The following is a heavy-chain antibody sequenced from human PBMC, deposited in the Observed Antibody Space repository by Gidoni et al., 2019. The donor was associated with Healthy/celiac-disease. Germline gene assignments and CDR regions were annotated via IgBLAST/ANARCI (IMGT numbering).Heavy chain of an antibody. CDR1: GFTFSSYS. D-gene: IGHD3-9*01. Sequence: EVQLVESGGGLVKPGGSLRLSCAACGFTFSSYSMNWVRQAPGKGLEWVSSISSSSSYIYYADSVKGRFTISRDNAKNSLYLQMNSLRAEDTAVYYCARVHYFDWLLWGYFDYWGQGTLVTVSS. CDR3: ARVHYFDWLLWGYFDY. V-gene: IGHV3-21*01. CDR2: ISSSSSYI. J-gene: IGHJ4*02.